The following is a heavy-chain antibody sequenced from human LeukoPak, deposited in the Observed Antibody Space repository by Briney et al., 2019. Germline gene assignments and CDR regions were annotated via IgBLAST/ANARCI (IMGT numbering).Heavy chain of an antibody. Sequence: SETLSLTCSVSGGSISSYYWRCIRQPPGKGLEWIGYIYYSGSTNYNPSLKSRVTISVDTSKNQFSLKLSSVTAADTAVYYCARLMASPPYYYGMDVWGQGTTVTVSS. V-gene: IGHV4-59*08. CDR2: IYYSGST. CDR3: ARLMASPPYYYGMDV. J-gene: IGHJ6*02. CDR1: GGSISSYY. D-gene: IGHD5-24*01.